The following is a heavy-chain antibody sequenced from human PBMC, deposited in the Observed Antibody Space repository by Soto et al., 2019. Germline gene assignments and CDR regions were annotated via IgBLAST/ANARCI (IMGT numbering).Heavy chain of an antibody. CDR1: GYIFSNYW. CDR2: VFPGNSDT. Sequence: SLKISCEVSGYIFSNYWIGWVRQMPGKGLEWMAIVFPGNSDTIYSPSFRGQVTISADRSISTAYLQWNSLQASDTAIYYCARHNVYAMDVWGQGTTVTVSS. CDR3: ARHNVYAMDV. J-gene: IGHJ6*02. V-gene: IGHV5-51*01.